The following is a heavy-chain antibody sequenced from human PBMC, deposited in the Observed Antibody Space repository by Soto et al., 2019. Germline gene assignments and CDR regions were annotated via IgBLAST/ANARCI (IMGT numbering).Heavy chain of an antibody. CDR3: ARALNFRPFVES. Sequence: PLTLACSVSGASIGSANYDWSWIRQYSGKGLEWIGYIYYSGSTYYSPSLKSRVAISVDTSKNQFSLNLNSVTAADTAVYYCARALNFRPFVESWGQGTLVTVS. J-gene: IGHJ4*02. CDR1: GASIGSANYD. V-gene: IGHV4-31*03. CDR2: IYYSGST.